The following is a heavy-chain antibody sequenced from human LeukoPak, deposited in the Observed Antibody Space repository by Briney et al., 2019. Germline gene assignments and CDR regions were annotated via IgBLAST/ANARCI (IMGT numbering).Heavy chain of an antibody. CDR3: VKVGGGGGCYWSP. V-gene: IGHV3-23*01. Sequence: GGSLRLSCTGSGFTFSNYVMSWVRPAPGKRLEWVSGISDSGDDTDYADSVKGRFTISRDNSKNTLFLQMNILRVEDTAVYYCVKVGGGGGCYWSPWGQGTLVTVSS. CDR2: ISDSGDDT. CDR1: GFTFSNYV. J-gene: IGHJ5*02. D-gene: IGHD2-8*01.